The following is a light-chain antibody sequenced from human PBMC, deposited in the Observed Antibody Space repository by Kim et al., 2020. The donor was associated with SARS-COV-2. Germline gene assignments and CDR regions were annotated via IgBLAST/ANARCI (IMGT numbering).Light chain of an antibody. CDR2: DVS. V-gene: IGLV2-14*03. CDR3: SSYTSSSTVV. Sequence: GQSITISFTGTSSDVCGYNYVSWYQQHPGKAPKLMIYDVSNRPSGVSNRFSGSKSGNTASLTISGLQAEDEADYYCSSYTSSSTVVFGGGTQLTVL. J-gene: IGLJ2*01. CDR1: SSDVCGYNY.